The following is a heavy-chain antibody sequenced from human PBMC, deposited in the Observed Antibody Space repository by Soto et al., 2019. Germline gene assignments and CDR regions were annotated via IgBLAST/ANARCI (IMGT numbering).Heavy chain of an antibody. CDR3: AADLYDSSGYFFLSYYYYGMDV. J-gene: IGHJ6*02. D-gene: IGHD3-22*01. Sequence: GASVKVSCKASGFTFTSSAVQWVRQARGQRLEWIGWIVVGSGNTNYAQKFQERVTITRDMSTSTAYMELSSLRSEDTAVYYCAADLYDSSGYFFLSYYYYGMDVWGQGTTVTVSS. CDR2: IVVGSGNT. CDR1: GFTFTSSA. V-gene: IGHV1-58*01.